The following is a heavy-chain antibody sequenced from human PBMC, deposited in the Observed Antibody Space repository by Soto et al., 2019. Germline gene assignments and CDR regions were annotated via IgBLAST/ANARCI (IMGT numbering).Heavy chain of an antibody. V-gene: IGHV4-34*01. Sequence: PSETLSLTCAVYGGSFSDFFWSWIRQPPGKGLEWIGESTRSRRTNYNPSLKSRVTISVDTSKNQFSLKLSSVTAADTAVYYCARGTSTGTMSYGGQGTLVTVPS. CDR2: STRSRRT. J-gene: IGHJ4*02. D-gene: IGHD1-1*01. CDR1: GGSFSDFF. CDR3: ARGTSTGTMSY.